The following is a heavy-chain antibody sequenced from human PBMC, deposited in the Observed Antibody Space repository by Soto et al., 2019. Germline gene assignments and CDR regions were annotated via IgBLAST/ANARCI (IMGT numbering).Heavy chain of an antibody. J-gene: IGHJ4*02. CDR1: GGSFSGYY. CDR3: ARGRLNYDYVWGSYRTACFDY. D-gene: IGHD3-16*02. V-gene: IGHV4-34*01. CDR2: INHSGST. Sequence: QVQLQQWGAGLLKPSETLSLTCAVYGGSFSGYYWSWIRQPPGKGLEWIGEINHSGSTNYNPSLKRRVNISVDTSKNQFSLKLSSVTAADTAVYYCARGRLNYDYVWGSYRTACFDYWGQGTLFTVSS.